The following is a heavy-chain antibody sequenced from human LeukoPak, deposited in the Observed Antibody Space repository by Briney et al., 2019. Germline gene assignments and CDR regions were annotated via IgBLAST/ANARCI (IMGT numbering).Heavy chain of an antibody. CDR1: GYTFTSYG. D-gene: IGHD2-21*02. J-gene: IGHJ6*03. Sequence: GPVKVSCKASGYTFTSYGISWVRQAHGQGLEWMGWISAYNGNTNYAQKLQGRVTMTTDTSTSTAYMELRSLRSDDTAVYYCARAYCGGDCYRDYYMDVWGKGTTVTVSS. V-gene: IGHV1-18*01. CDR2: ISAYNGNT. CDR3: ARAYCGGDCYRDYYMDV.